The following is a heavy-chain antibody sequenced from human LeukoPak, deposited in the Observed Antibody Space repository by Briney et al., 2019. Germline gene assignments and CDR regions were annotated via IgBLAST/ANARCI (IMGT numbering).Heavy chain of an antibody. CDR3: AHMVDIVATIREVAFDI. CDR2: ISGSGDST. CDR1: GFTFSDYY. D-gene: IGHD5-12*01. V-gene: IGHV3-23*01. Sequence: GGSLRLSCAASGFTFSDYYMSWIRQAPGKGLDWVSGISGSGDSTYYADSVKGRFTISRDNSKNTLNLQMNSLRAEDTAVYYCAHMVDIVATIREVAFDIWGQGTMVTVSS. J-gene: IGHJ3*02.